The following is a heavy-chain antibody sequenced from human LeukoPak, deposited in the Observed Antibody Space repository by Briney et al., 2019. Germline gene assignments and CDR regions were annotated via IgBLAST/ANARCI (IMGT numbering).Heavy chain of an antibody. CDR1: GFTFSSYA. J-gene: IGHJ4*02. Sequence: GGSLRLSCAASGFTFSSYAMSWVRQAPGKGLEWVSAISGSGGSTYYADSVKGRFTISRHNSKNTLYLQMNSLRAEDTAVYYCARNLGDYYDSSGYPAAGYYFDYWGQGTLVTVSS. V-gene: IGHV3-23*01. CDR3: ARNLGDYYDSSGYPAAGYYFDY. CDR2: ISGSGGST. D-gene: IGHD3-22*01.